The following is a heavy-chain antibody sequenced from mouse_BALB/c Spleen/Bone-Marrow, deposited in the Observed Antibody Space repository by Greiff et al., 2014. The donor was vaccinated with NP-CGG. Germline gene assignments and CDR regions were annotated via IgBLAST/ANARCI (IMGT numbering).Heavy chain of an antibody. J-gene: IGHJ4*01. CDR3: TRHGGYYPYYYAMDY. V-gene: IGHV5-12-1*01. Sequence: EVQLVESGGGLVKPGGSLKLSCAASGFAFSSYDMSWVRQTPEKRLEWVAYISHGGGTTYYSDTVKGRFTISRDNAKNTLYLQMSSLKSEDTAIYYCTRHGGYYPYYYAMDYCGQGTSVTVSS. CDR1: GFAFSSYD. D-gene: IGHD2-3*01. CDR2: ISHGGGTT.